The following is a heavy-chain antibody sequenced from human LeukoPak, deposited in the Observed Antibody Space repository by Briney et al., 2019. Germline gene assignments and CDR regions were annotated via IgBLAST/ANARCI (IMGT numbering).Heavy chain of an antibody. D-gene: IGHD2-15*01. J-gene: IGHJ5*02. CDR3: ARRLAGYCSGGSCSNWFDP. CDR1: GGSVSSDY. V-gene: IGHV4-59*08. Sequence: RPSETLSLTCTVSGGSVSSDYWSWIRQPPGKGLEWIGYIYHTGNNDYNPSLKSRVTISVDTSKNQFSLKLRSVTAADTAVYYCARRLAGYCSGGSCSNWFDPWGQGTLVTVSS. CDR2: IYHTGNN.